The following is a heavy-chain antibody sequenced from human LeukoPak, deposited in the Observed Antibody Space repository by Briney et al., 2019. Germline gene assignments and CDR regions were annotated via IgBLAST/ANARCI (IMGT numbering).Heavy chain of an antibody. CDR2: ISGSGGST. V-gene: IGHV3-23*01. Sequence: PGGSLRLSSAASGFTFSSYAMSWVRQAPGKGLEWVSAISGSGGSTYYADSVKGRFTISRDNSKNTLYLQMNSLRADDTVVYYCAKDGQDIVVVPAAILYYYMDVWGKGTTVTVSS. D-gene: IGHD2-2*01. CDR3: AKDGQDIVVVPAAILYYYMDV. CDR1: GFTFSSYA. J-gene: IGHJ6*03.